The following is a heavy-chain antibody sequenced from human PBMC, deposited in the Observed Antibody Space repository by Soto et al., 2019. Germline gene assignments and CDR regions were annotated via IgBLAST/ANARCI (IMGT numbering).Heavy chain of an antibody. D-gene: IGHD1-20*01. J-gene: IGHJ5*02. V-gene: IGHV4-61*08. CDR1: GGSISSGGYY. Sequence: PSETLSLTCAVSGGSISSGGYYWSWIRQPPGKGLEWIGYIYDIKSTNYNPSLKSRVTISVDTSKNQFSLKLSSVTVADTAVYYCAGQPYNSRFDPWGQGTLVTVSS. CDR3: AGQPYNSRFDP. CDR2: IYDIKST.